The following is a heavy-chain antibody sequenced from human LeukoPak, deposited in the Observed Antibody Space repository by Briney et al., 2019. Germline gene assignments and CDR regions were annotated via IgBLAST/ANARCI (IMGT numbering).Heavy chain of an antibody. Sequence: GGSLRLSCAASGFTFSSYGMHWVRQAPGKGLEWEAVISYDGSNKYYADSVKGRFTISRDNSKNTLYLQMNSLRAEDTAVYYCANSPSSSWYGRFDYWGQGTLVTVSS. CDR1: GFTFSSYG. V-gene: IGHV3-30*18. CDR2: ISYDGSNK. CDR3: ANSPSSSWYGRFDY. J-gene: IGHJ4*02. D-gene: IGHD6-13*01.